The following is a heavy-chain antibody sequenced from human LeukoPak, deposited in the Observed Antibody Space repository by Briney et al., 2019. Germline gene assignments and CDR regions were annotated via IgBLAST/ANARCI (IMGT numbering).Heavy chain of an antibody. D-gene: IGHD2-2*01. CDR1: GGSISSYY. CDR2: IYTSGST. CDR3: AREAEDIVVVPAATYYYYYYMDV. Sequence: KPSETLSLTCPVSGGSISSYYWSWIRQPAGKGLEWIGRIYTSGSTNYNPSLKSRVTMSVDTSKNQFSLKLSSVTAADTAVYYCAREAEDIVVVPAATYYYYYYMDVWGKGTTVTV. J-gene: IGHJ6*03. V-gene: IGHV4-4*07.